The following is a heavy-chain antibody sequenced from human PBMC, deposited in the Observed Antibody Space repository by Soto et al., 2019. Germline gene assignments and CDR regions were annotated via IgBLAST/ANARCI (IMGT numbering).Heavy chain of an antibody. Sequence: SETLSLTCTVSGGSISSSSYYWGWIRQPPGKGLEWIGSIYHSGSTNYNPSLKSRVTISVDTSKNQFSLKLSSVTAADTAVYYCARRLGGYSNSYYYYYMDVWGKGTTVTVSS. CDR1: GGSISSSSYY. V-gene: IGHV4-39*07. CDR2: IYHSGST. J-gene: IGHJ6*03. CDR3: ARRLGGYSNSYYYYYMDV. D-gene: IGHD4-4*01.